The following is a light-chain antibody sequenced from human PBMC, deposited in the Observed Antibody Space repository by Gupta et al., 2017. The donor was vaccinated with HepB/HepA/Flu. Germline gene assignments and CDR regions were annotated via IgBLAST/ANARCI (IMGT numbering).Light chain of an antibody. CDR2: RNN. CDR3: AAWDSSLNVPV. V-gene: IGLV10-54*04. J-gene: IGLJ2*01. CDR1: INNVGNEG. Sequence: AGLTQLLSVPKALGQTATLTCTGNINNVGNEGATWLQQHQGHPPKLLSYRNNNRPSGISERFSVSKSGNTASLTITGLQSEDEADYYCAAWDSSLNVPVVGGGTKLTVL.